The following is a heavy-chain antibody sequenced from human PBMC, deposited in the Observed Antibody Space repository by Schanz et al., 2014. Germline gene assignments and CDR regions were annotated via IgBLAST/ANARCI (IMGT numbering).Heavy chain of an antibody. J-gene: IGHJ4*02. CDR1: GFTVSSDH. Sequence: EVQLVESGGGFVQPGGSLGLSCVVLGFTVSSDHMSWVRQAPGKGLEWVGRVRNKNNRYTTEYAASVKGRFTISRDDSKNSLYLQMNSLKTEDTAMYYCARRASCSRIGCPFDSWGQGTLVTVSS. D-gene: IGHD2-2*01. CDR2: VRNKNNRYTT. CDR3: ARRASCSRIGCPFDS. V-gene: IGHV3-72*01.